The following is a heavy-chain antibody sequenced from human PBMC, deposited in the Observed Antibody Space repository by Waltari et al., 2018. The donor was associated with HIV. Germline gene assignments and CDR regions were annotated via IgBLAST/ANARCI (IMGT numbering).Heavy chain of an antibody. CDR2: IGPSATTR. CDR1: GFTFNTYG. D-gene: IGHD1-1*01. J-gene: IGHJ4*02. Sequence: EVQLLESGGGLAQPGGSLIVSCAASGFTFNTYGMNRVRQTPGKGLRWISYIGPSATTRFYADSVKGRFTTSRDNANNSLYLQMSGLRPEDAGVYFCARDTKVAGGQVLRPRYFDYWGQGTPVSVSS. CDR3: ARDTKVAGGQVLRPRYFDY. V-gene: IGHV3-48*01.